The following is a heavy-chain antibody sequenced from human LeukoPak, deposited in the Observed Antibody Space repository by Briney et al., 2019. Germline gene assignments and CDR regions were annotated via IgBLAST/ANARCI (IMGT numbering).Heavy chain of an antibody. J-gene: IGHJ4*02. CDR3: ARDGSGSSNDY. D-gene: IGHD3-10*01. Sequence: SCKASGYTFTGYYMHWVRQAPGKGLEWVAVISYDGSNKYYADSVKGRFTISRDNSKNTLYLQMNSLRAEDTAVYYCARDGSGSSNDYWGQGTLVTVSS. CDR2: ISYDGSNK. CDR1: GYTFTGYY. V-gene: IGHV3-30*03.